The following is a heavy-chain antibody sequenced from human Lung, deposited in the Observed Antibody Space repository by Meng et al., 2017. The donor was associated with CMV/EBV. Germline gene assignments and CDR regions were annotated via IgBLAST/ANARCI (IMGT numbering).Heavy chain of an antibody. J-gene: IGHJ4*02. Sequence: ASVKVSCKASGYTFTGYYIHWVRQAPGQGLVWMGWINPDRGGTDYPQKFQGRVTMTRDTSISTAYMELTRLTSDDTAVYYCAKAAYSSFARGGYYFDNWGQGPLVTGSS. CDR1: GYTFTGYY. CDR2: INPDRGGT. D-gene: IGHD6-6*01. CDR3: AKAAYSSFARGGYYFDN. V-gene: IGHV1-2*02.